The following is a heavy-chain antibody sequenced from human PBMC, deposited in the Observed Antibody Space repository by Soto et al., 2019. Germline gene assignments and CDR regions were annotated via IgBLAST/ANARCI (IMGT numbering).Heavy chain of an antibody. CDR2: FGGNGGST. Sequence: GGSLKLSCAASGFTFSNYGMSWVRRAPGKGLKWVSTFGGNGGSTYYADSVKGRLTISRDNSKNTLSLQMNSLRAEDTAVYYCAKRYYDSSARYFDYWGQGTLVTVSS. CDR3: AKRYYDSSARYFDY. J-gene: IGHJ4*02. V-gene: IGHV3-23*01. CDR1: GFTFSNYG. D-gene: IGHD3-22*01.